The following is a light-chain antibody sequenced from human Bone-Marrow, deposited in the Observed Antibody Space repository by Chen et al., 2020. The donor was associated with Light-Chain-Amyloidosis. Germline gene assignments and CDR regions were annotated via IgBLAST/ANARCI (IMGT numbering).Light chain of an antibody. CDR2: GSS. CDR3: QQYGTSPLT. V-gene: IGKV3-20*01. J-gene: IGKJ4*01. CDR1: QTISSNY. Sequence: EIVLTQSPGTLSLSPGEGANLSCRASQTISSNYLTWYQQKFGQAPRLLIYGSSSRATGIPDRFTGSGSGTDFTLPINRLEPEDFAMYYCQQYGTSPLTFRGGTKVEIK.